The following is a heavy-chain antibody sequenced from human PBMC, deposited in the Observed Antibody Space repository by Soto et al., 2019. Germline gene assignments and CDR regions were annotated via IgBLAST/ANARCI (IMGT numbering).Heavy chain of an antibody. J-gene: IGHJ4*02. Sequence: EVQLVESGGGLVQPGRSLRLSCAASGFSFEEHAMHWVRLVPGKGLEWVSGITRDSGNKGYADSVKGRFTISRDNAKKSLYLQMNSLRAEDTALHYCARDKVGGTYFSGLDYWGQGSLITVSS. CDR3: ARDKVGGTYFSGLDY. D-gene: IGHD1-26*01. CDR2: ITRDSGNK. CDR1: GFSFEEHA. V-gene: IGHV3-9*01.